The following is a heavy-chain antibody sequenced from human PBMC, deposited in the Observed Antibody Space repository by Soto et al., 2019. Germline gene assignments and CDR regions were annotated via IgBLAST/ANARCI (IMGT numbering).Heavy chain of an antibody. J-gene: IGHJ4*02. CDR3: AKDWCSGTTCYCLEN. CDR1: GFTFSSYA. Sequence: EVQLLGSGGGLVQPGGSLRLSCAASGFTFSSYAMSWVRQAPGKGLEWVSSVSGGSGSKSYADSVKGRFTISRDNSKSTVYLKMNTMRAEDTAVYFCAKDWCSGTTCYCLENWGQGTLVTVSS. CDR2: VSGGSGSK. V-gene: IGHV3-23*01. D-gene: IGHD1-7*01.